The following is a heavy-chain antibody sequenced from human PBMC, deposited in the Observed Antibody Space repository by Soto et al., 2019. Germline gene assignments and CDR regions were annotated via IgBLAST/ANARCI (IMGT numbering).Heavy chain of an antibody. CDR2: INPHTGVT. CDR3: ARESGGVAGTLDT. CDR1: GYTCTGYY. Sequence: ASVKVSCKTAGYTCTGYYIHWWRQAPGQGLEWMGWINPHTGVTNYAQNFQGWVTMNRDTSISTVYMELTRLNSDDTAVYYCARESGGVAGTLDTWGQGTLVTVSS. V-gene: IGHV1-2*04. D-gene: IGHD6-19*01. J-gene: IGHJ5*02.